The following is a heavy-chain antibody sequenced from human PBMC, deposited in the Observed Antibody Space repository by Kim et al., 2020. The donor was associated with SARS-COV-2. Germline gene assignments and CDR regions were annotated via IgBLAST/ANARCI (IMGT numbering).Heavy chain of an antibody. D-gene: IGHD1-1*01. J-gene: IGHJ6*02. CDR3: ARDLLEPNYHYYGMDV. CDR2: ISSSGSGI. CDR1: GFTFSSYM. V-gene: IGHV3-48*02. Sequence: LSLTCVASGFTFSSYMINWVRQAPGKGLEWVSSISSSGSGIYFADSVKGRFTISRDNAKNSLYLQMNSLRDEDTAVYYCARDLLEPNYHYYGMDVWGQGTTVTVSS.